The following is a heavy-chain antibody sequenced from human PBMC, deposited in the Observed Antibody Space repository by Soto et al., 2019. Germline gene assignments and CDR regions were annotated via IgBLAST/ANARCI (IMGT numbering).Heavy chain of an antibody. J-gene: IGHJ6*02. CDR2: IKQDGSET. CDR3: ARDPPYGSGTSQNYGMDV. D-gene: IGHD3-10*01. CDR1: GFTFNTYW. V-gene: IGHV3-7*04. Sequence: EVQLVESGGGLVQPGGSLRLSCAASGFTFNTYWMTWVRQAPGKGLEWVANIKQDGSETYYVDSVKGRFTISRDNAMNSLYLQMNSLRAEDTAVYYCARDPPYGSGTSQNYGMDVWGQGTTVTVSS.